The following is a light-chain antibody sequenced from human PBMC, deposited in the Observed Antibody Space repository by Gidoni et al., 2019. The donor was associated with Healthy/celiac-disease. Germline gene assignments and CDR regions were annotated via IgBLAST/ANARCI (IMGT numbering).Light chain of an antibody. CDR3: QQYYSTPYT. CDR2: WAS. CDR1: QSVLYSSNNKNY. J-gene: IGKJ2*01. V-gene: IGKV4-1*01. Sequence: DIVMTQSQDSLAASLGERATINCKSSQSVLYSSNNKNYLAWYQQKPGQPPKLLIYWASTRESGVPDRFSGGGSGTDFTLTISSLQAEDVAVYYCQQYYSTPYTFGQGTKLEIK.